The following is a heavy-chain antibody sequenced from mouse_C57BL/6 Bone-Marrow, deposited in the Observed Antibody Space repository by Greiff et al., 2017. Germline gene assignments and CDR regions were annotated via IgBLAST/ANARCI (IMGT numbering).Heavy chain of an antibody. CDR1: GFTFSDYY. CDR2: ISNGGGST. Sequence: EVQVVESGGGLVQPGGSLKLSCAASGFTFSDYYMYWVRQTPEKGLEWVAYISNGGGSTYYPDTVKGRFTISRDNAKNTLYLQMSRLKSEDTAMYYCAKTYDYDWYFDVWGTGTTVTVSS. J-gene: IGHJ1*03. CDR3: AKTYDYDWYFDV. D-gene: IGHD2-4*01. V-gene: IGHV5-12*01.